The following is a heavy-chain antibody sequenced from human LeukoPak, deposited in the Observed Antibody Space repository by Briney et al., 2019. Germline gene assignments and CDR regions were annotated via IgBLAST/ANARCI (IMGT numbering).Heavy chain of an antibody. J-gene: IGHJ5*02. CDR2: IYYSGST. Sequence: SETLSLTCSVSGGSISTYYWSWIRQPPGKGLEWIGYIYYSGSTSYNPSLKSRVTISVDTSKNQISLKLSSVTAADTAVYYCARSMITFGGVIDHWFDPWGQGTLVTVSS. D-gene: IGHD3-16*02. V-gene: IGHV4-59*08. CDR3: ARSMITFGGVIDHWFDP. CDR1: GGSISTYY.